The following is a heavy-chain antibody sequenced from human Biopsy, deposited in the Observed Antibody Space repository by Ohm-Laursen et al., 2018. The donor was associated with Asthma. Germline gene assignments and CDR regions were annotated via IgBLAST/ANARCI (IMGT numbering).Heavy chain of an antibody. CDR3: SRDTLGYYFDI. D-gene: IGHD6-13*01. V-gene: IGHV3-30-3*01. CDR1: GFSFSEFV. CDR2: ITFDGSTQ. Sequence: SLRLSCAASGFSFSEFVMHWVRQAPGKGLEWVAVITFDGSTQHYGNSVKGRFTISRDNAKNMLFLQMNSLRSDDTAVYYCSRDTLGYYFDIWGPGTQVTVPS. J-gene: IGHJ4*02.